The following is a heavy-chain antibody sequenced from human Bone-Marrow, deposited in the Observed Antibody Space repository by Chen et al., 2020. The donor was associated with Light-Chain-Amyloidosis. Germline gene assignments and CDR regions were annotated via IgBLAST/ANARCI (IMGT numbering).Heavy chain of an antibody. CDR1: GFTLSSYW. Sequence: EVQVVESGGDLVQPGGALRLYCEGPGFTLSSYWMSWVRQAPGKGLEWVATIKKDGSETYYVDSVKGRFTISRDNAKSSLYLQMDSLRADDTAIYYCVRDYGWHRPTFDYWGQGTLVTVSS. CDR3: VRDYGWHRPTFDY. V-gene: IGHV3-7*03. CDR2: IKKDGSET. J-gene: IGHJ4*02. D-gene: IGHD4-17*01.